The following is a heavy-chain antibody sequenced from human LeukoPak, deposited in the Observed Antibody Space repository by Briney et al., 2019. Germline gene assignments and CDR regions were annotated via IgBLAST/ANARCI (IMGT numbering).Heavy chain of an antibody. D-gene: IGHD3-10*01. CDR2: ISAYNGNT. CDR1: GYTFTSYG. J-gene: IGHJ6*04. Sequence: ASVTVSCKASGYTFTSYGISWVRQAPGQGLEGMGWISAYNGNTNYAQKLQGRVTMTTDTSTSTAYMELRSLRSDDTAVYYCARDERAGSGSYKYYYYGMDVWGKGTTVTVSS. CDR3: ARDERAGSGSYKYYYYGMDV. V-gene: IGHV1-18*04.